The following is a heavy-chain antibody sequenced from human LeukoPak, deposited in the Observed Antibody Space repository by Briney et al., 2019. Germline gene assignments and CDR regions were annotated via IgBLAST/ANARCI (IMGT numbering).Heavy chain of an antibody. Sequence: GRSLRLSCAASGFTFSSYEMNWVRQAPGKGLEWVSYISSSGSTVYYADSVKGRFTISRDNAKNSLYLQMNSLRAEDMAVYYCARDRRGDTMVRGVFDYWGQGTLVTVSS. CDR3: ARDRRGDTMVRGVFDY. CDR1: GFTFSSYE. J-gene: IGHJ4*02. D-gene: IGHD3-10*01. V-gene: IGHV3-48*03. CDR2: ISSSGSTV.